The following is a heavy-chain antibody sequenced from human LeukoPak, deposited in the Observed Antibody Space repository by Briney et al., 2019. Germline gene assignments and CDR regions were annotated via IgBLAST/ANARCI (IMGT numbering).Heavy chain of an antibody. J-gene: IGHJ4*02. CDR1: TGSISTYY. V-gene: IGHV4-59*08. CDR2: IYHGGTT. Sequence: PSDTESLTCSVSTGSISTYYWSWIRQSPGKGLEWIGYIYHGGTTSYNPSLKRRVTISVDSPKNQFFLRLTSLTAADTALYYCARHGGSLDYFDSWGPGSLVIASS. CDR3: ARHGGSLDYFDS. D-gene: IGHD2-15*01.